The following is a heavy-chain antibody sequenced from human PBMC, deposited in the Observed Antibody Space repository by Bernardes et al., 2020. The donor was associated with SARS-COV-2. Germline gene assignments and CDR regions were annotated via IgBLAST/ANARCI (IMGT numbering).Heavy chain of an antibody. CDR1: GFTFSSYI. V-gene: IGHV3-48*01. J-gene: IGHJ4*02. CDR3: ARDGGNFEY. Sequence: GGSLRLSCAASGFTFSSYIMNWVRQAPGKGLEWVSYISSSSSTIYYADSVKGRFTISRDNAKNSLYLQMNSLRAEDTAVYYRARDGGNFEYWGQGTLVTVSS. CDR2: ISSSSSTI.